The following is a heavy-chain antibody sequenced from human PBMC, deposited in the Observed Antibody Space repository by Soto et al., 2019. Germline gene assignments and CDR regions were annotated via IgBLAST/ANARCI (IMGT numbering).Heavy chain of an antibody. CDR2: IYYGGST. CDR3: ASQSGYATDAFDI. J-gene: IGHJ3*02. V-gene: IGHV4-59*01. CDR1: GGSISSYY. Sequence: SETLSLTXTVSGGSISSYYWSWIRQPPGKGLEWIGYIYYGGSTNYNPSLKSRVTISVDTSKNQFSLKLSSVTAADTAVYYCASQSGYATDAFDIWGQGTMVTVSS. D-gene: IGHD5-12*01.